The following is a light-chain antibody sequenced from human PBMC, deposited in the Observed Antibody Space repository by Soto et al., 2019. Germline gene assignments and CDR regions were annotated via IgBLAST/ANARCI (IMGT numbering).Light chain of an antibody. CDR1: GSNIGENA. V-gene: IGLV1-44*01. Sequence: VLTQPPSASGTPGQTVTISCSGSGSNIGENAVNWYQHLPGTAPQLLIYSNALRPSGVPHRFSGSKSGTAGSLAISGLQSEDEAHYYCAAWDDSLKAMLFGGGTKVTVL. J-gene: IGLJ3*02. CDR3: AAWDDSLKAML. CDR2: SNA.